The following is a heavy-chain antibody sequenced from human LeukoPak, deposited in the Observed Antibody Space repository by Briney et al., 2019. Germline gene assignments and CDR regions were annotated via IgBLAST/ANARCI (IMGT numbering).Heavy chain of an antibody. V-gene: IGHV3-21*01. CDR2: ISGGTNYI. CDR3: ARSAYCGVNCYYYFDS. D-gene: IGHD2-21*01. Sequence: GGSLRLSCAASPFMFSLYSMNWVRQAPGKGLEWVSFISGGTNYIDYADSVKGRFTISRDNAKNSLYLQTNILTADDTAVYYCARSAYCGVNCYYYFDSWGQGTLVTVAS. J-gene: IGHJ4*02. CDR1: PFMFSLYS.